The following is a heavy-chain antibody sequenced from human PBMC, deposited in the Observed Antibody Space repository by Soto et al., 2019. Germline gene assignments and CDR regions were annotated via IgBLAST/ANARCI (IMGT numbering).Heavy chain of an antibody. D-gene: IGHD2-21*02. CDR2: INPSGGST. Sequence: GASVKVSCKASGYTFTSYYMHWVRQAPGQGLEWMGIINPSGGSTSYAQKFQGRVTMTRDTSTSTVYMELSSLRSEDTAVYYCARDRVVVTDIHYYYYGMDVWGQGTTVTVSS. J-gene: IGHJ6*02. V-gene: IGHV1-46*01. CDR3: ARDRVVVTDIHYYYYGMDV. CDR1: GYTFTSYY.